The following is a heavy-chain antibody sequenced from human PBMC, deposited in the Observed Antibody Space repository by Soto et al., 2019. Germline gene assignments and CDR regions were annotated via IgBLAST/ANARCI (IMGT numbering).Heavy chain of an antibody. J-gene: IGHJ4*02. CDR2: VYTAGNT. Sequence: QLQESGPGLVKPSETLALICNVSCWSIISYYLCCVRQPDGKGLEWIGRVYTAGNTNYNPSLKSRVTMSVNTTPSQYTMKLTSVTAADTAVYYCAREGDDRHFFFDSWGQGTLVNLSS. V-gene: IGHV4-4*07. D-gene: IGHD3-3*02. CDR3: AREGDDRHFFFDS. CDR1: CWSIISYY.